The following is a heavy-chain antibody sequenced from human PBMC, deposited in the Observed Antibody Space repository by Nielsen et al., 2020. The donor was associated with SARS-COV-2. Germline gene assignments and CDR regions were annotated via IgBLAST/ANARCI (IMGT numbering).Heavy chain of an antibody. CDR1: GYTFTGYY. V-gene: IGHV1-2*02. Sequence: ASVNVSCKASGYTFTGYYMHWVRQAPGQGLEWMGWINPNSGGTNYAQKFQGRVTMTRDTSISTAYMELSRLRSDDTAVYYCARAHCGGDCSSYYGMDVWGQGTTVTVSS. J-gene: IGHJ6*02. D-gene: IGHD2-21*02. CDR2: INPNSGGT. CDR3: ARAHCGGDCSSYYGMDV.